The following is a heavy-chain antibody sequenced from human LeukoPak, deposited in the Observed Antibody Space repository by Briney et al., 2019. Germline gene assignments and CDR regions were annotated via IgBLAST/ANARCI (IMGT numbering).Heavy chain of an antibody. CDR3: ARDGYSSSWYLN. Sequence: GGTLRLSCAASGFTFSSYSMNWVRQAPGKGLEWVSSISSSSSYIYYADSVKGRFTISRDNAKNSLYLQMNSLRAEDTAVYYCARDGYSSSWYLNWGQGTLVTVSS. V-gene: IGHV3-21*01. CDR2: ISSSSSYI. CDR1: GFTFSSYS. J-gene: IGHJ4*02. D-gene: IGHD6-13*01.